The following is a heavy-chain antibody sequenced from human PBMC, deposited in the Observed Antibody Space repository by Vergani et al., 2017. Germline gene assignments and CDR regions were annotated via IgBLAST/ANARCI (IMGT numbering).Heavy chain of an antibody. Sequence: QVHLVESGGGVVQPGRSLRLSCAASGFTFGSFGMHWVRQAPGKGLEWVAVIWYDGRNKQYADSVKGRFTVSRDNSQSTLYLQMNSLRAEDTAMYYCAVELRLMYNRFDPWVQGTLVSVSS. D-gene: IGHD3-3*01. CDR3: AVELRLMYNRFDP. J-gene: IGHJ5*02. V-gene: IGHV3-33*01. CDR1: GFTFGSFG. CDR2: IWYDGRNK.